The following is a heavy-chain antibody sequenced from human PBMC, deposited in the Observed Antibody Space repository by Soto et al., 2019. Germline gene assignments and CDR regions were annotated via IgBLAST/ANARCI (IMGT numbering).Heavy chain of an antibody. V-gene: IGHV3-66*03. D-gene: IGHD2-2*01. CDR2: IYSCGST. CDR1: GFTVSSNY. CDR3: ARITKGGTSCYWSYYYYGRDV. J-gene: IGHJ6*02. Sequence: QAGGSLRLSCAASGFTVSSNYMSWVRQAPGKGLEWVSVIYSCGSTYYADSVKGRFTISRDNSKNTLYLQMNSLRAEDTAVYYCARITKGGTSCYWSYYYYGRDVGGQGTTVTVS.